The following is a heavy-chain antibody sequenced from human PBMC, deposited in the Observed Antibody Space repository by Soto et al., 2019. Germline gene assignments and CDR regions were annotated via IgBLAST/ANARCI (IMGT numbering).Heavy chain of an antibody. D-gene: IGHD6-6*01. V-gene: IGHV4-30-4*01. Sequence: SETLTLTCTVSGGSISTGDYYWSWIRQPQGKGLEWIAYIYYSGTTYYNPSLKSRVTMSRDTSKNQFSLKFESVTAADTAVYYCAREDGEVDYSSSSDAFEIWGQGTMVTVSS. CDR1: GGSISTGDYY. CDR2: IYYSGTT. J-gene: IGHJ3*02. CDR3: AREDGEVDYSSSSDAFEI.